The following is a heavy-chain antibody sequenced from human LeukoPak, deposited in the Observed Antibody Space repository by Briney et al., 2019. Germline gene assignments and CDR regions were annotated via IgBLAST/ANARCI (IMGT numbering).Heavy chain of an antibody. J-gene: IGHJ6*03. D-gene: IGHD2-2*01. CDR2: INPNSGGT. Sequence: ASVKVSCKASGYTFTGYYMHWVRQAPGQGLEWMGWINPNSGGTNYAQKFQGRVTMTRDTSISTAYMELSRLRSDDTAVYYCARDPQVPAAIPSYYYYYMDVWGKGTTVTVSS. CDR3: ARDPQVPAAIPSYYYYYMDV. CDR1: GYTFTGYY. V-gene: IGHV1-2*02.